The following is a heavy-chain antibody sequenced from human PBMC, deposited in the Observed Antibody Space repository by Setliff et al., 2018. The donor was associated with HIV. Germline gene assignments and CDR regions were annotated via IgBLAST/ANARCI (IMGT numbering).Heavy chain of an antibody. CDR2: ISGSGGDT. D-gene: IGHD1-1*01. CDR3: TKNDFGGRWD. Sequence: GGSLRLSCAASGFTFSSYAMSWVRQAPGKGLEWVSAISGSGGDTYYADSAKGRFTILRDNSKNTLYLQINTLRVEDTAVYYCTKNDFGGRWDWGQGTLVTVSS. V-gene: IGHV3-23*01. CDR1: GFTFSSYA. J-gene: IGHJ4*02.